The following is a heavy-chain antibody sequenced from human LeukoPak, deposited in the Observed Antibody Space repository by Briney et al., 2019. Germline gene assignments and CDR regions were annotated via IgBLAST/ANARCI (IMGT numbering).Heavy chain of an antibody. CDR1: GGSLSGYY. V-gene: IGHV4-34*01. J-gene: IGHJ4*02. CDR3: ARGVAPNYYDSSGYRL. D-gene: IGHD3-22*01. Sequence: SETLSLTCAVYGGSLSGYYWSWIRQPPGKGLEWIGEINHSGSTNYNPSLKSRVTISVDTSKNQFSLKLSSVTAADTAVYYCARGVAPNYYDSSGYRLWGQGTLVTVSS. CDR2: INHSGST.